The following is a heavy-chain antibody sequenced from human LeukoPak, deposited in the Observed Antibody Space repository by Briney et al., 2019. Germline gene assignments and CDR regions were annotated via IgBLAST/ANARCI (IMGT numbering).Heavy chain of an antibody. CDR2: IIPIFGTA. CDR1: GGTFSSYA. D-gene: IGHD3-16*02. J-gene: IGHJ4*02. Sequence: SVKVSCKASGGTFSSYAISWVRQAPGQGLEWMGGIIPIFGTANYAQKFQGRVTITADESTSTAYMELSSLRSEDTAAYYCARDSRLRLGELSSHFDYWGQGTLVTVSS. CDR3: ARDSRLRLGELSSHFDY. V-gene: IGHV1-69*01.